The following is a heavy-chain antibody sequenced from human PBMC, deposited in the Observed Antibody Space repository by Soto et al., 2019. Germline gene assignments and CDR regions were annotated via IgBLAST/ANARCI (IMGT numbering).Heavy chain of an antibody. J-gene: IGHJ6*02. CDR1: GASISSDNR. CDR2: ISQSGTT. CDR3: AKKVPAALRLYYFFGLDV. D-gene: IGHD2-15*01. V-gene: IGHV4-4*02. Sequence: QVQLQESGPGLVKPSGTLSLTCAVSGASISSDNRWTWVRQPPGEGLEWIGEISQSGTTKYNQSLASRVTISVDKSKNQFSLRLTSMTAADTAVYYCAKKVPAALRLYYFFGLDVWGQGTTVTVSS.